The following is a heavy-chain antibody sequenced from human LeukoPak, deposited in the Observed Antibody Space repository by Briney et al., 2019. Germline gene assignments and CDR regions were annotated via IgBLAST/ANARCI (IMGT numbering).Heavy chain of an antibody. CDR2: ISGSGGST. D-gene: IGHD6-19*01. CDR1: GCTFSSYA. V-gene: IGHV3-23*01. Sequence: GGSLRLSCAASGCTFSSYAMSWVRQAPGKGLEWVSAISGSGGSTYNADSVKGRFTISRDDSRNTLNLQMNSLRAEDTAVYYCAKVNRGSGWYFSAFDIWGQGTMVTVSS. J-gene: IGHJ3*02. CDR3: AKVNRGSGWYFSAFDI.